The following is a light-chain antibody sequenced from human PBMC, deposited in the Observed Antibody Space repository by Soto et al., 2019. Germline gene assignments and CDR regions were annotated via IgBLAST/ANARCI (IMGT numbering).Light chain of an antibody. V-gene: IGLV1-47*02. CDR3: AAWDDSLRSVI. Sequence: QSVMTQPPSVSAAPGQKVTISCSGSSSNIGGNSVSWYQQLPGAAPKFLAHSHIQRPSGVPDRFSGSKSGTSASLAISGLRSEDEADYYCAAWDDSLRSVIFGGGTKLTVL. CDR2: SHI. CDR1: SSNIGGNS. J-gene: IGLJ2*01.